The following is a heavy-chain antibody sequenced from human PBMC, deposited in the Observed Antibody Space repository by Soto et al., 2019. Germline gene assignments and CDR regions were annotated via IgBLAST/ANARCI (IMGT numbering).Heavy chain of an antibody. CDR2: ISGSGGST. CDR3: AKVYGDYGGYFDY. D-gene: IGHD4-17*01. J-gene: IGHJ4*02. Sequence: LRLSCAASGFTFSSYAMSWVRQAPGKGLEWVSAISGSGGSTYYADSVKGRFTISRDNSKNTLYLQMNSLRAEDTAVYYCAKVYGDYGGYFDYWGQGTLVTVSS. V-gene: IGHV3-23*01. CDR1: GFTFSSYA.